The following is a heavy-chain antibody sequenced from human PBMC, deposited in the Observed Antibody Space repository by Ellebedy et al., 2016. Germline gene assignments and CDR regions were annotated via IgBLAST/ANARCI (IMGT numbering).Heavy chain of an antibody. D-gene: IGHD6-6*01. CDR2: IYYSGST. CDR3: ARHPRGRSSALFDY. Sequence: SETLSLTXTASGGSISSGSYYWGWIRQPPGKGLEWIGSIYYSGSTYYNPSLKSRVTISVDTSKNQFSLKLSSVTAADTAVYYCARHPRGRSSALFDYWGQGTLVTVSS. CDR1: GGSISSGSYY. V-gene: IGHV4-39*01. J-gene: IGHJ4*02.